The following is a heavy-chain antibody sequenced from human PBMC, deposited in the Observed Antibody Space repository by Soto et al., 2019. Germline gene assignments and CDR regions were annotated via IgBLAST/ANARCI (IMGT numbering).Heavy chain of an antibody. CDR1: GFTFSSYG. Sequence: GGSLRLSCAASGFTFSSYGMHWVRQAPGKGLEWVAVIWYDGSNKYYADSVKGRFTISRDNSKNTLYLQMNSLRAEDTAVYYCARDLGRGGYSSSSHYGMDVWGQGTTVTVSS. D-gene: IGHD6-13*01. J-gene: IGHJ6*02. CDR3: ARDLGRGGYSSSSHYGMDV. V-gene: IGHV3-33*01. CDR2: IWYDGSNK.